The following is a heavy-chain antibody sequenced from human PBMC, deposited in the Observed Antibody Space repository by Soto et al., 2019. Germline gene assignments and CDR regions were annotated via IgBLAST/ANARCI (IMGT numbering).Heavy chain of an antibody. D-gene: IGHD1-7*01. V-gene: IGHV1-69*01. J-gene: IGHJ6*02. CDR3: ARDPMAITGTTVYYYGMDV. CDR2: IIPIFGTA. Sequence: QVQLVQSGAEVKKPGSSVKVSCKASGGTFSSYAISWVRQAPGQGLEWMGGIIPIFGTANYAQKFQGRVTITADESTSTAYMELSSLRSEDTAVYYCARDPMAITGTTVYYYGMDVWGQGTTVTVSS. CDR1: GGTFSSYA.